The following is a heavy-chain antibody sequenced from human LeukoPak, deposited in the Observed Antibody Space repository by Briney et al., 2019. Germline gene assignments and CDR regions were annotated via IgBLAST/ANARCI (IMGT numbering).Heavy chain of an antibody. Sequence: PGGSLRLSCAASGFTFSSFGMHWLRQAPGKGLEWVAVIPNDRRNNYYADSVKGRFTISRDNSKNTLYLQMNSLRAEDTAVYYCAKPLRGYSYGYDAFDIWGQGTMVTVSS. CDR3: AKPLRGYSYGYDAFDI. CDR1: GFTFSSFG. CDR2: IPNDRRNN. D-gene: IGHD5-18*01. J-gene: IGHJ3*02. V-gene: IGHV3-30*18.